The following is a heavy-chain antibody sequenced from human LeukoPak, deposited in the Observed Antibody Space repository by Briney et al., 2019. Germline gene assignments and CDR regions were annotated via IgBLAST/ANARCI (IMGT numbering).Heavy chain of an antibody. D-gene: IGHD6-19*01. V-gene: IGHV4-39*07. CDR2: GDYSGGT. Sequence: SETLSLTCTVSGDSFSSVKDYWAWIRQPPGKGLEWIASGDYSGGTYYNPSLESRVTISADMSKNQFSLKLSSVTAADTATYYCARERGEEYSSGWYKRNFFDNWGQGTRVTVSS. CDR1: GDSFSSVKDY. J-gene: IGHJ4*02. CDR3: ARERGEEYSSGWYKRNFFDN.